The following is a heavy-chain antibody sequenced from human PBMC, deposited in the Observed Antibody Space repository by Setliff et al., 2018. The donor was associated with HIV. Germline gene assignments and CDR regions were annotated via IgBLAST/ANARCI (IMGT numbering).Heavy chain of an antibody. V-gene: IGHV4-34*09. CDR3: ARAMSSSWYIDGFDI. CDR2: IHYSGST. J-gene: IGHJ3*02. D-gene: IGHD6-13*01. CDR1: GGSFSDYY. Sequence: SETLSLTCVVYGGSFSDYYWTWIRQPPEKGLEWIGYIHYSGSTYYNPSLKSQVTISVDTSKNRLSLKLSSVTAADAAVYYCARAMSSSWYIDGFDIWGQGTVVTVSS.